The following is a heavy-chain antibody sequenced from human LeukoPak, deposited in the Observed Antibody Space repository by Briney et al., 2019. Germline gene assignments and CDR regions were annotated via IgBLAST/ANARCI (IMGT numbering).Heavy chain of an antibody. Sequence: PGGSLRLSCAASGFTFSSYWMSWVRQAPGKGLEWVANIKQDGSEKYYVDSVEGRFTISRDDAKNSLYLQMNSLRAEDTAVYYCARGFRGYSGYDYDYWGQGTLVTVSS. J-gene: IGHJ4*02. CDR3: ARGFRGYSGYDYDY. CDR1: GFTFSSYW. D-gene: IGHD5-12*01. V-gene: IGHV3-7*01. CDR2: IKQDGSEK.